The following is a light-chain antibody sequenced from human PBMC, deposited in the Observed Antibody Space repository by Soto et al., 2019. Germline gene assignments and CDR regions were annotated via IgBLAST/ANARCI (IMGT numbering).Light chain of an antibody. CDR2: GAS. Sequence: EILMAQSPATLSVSPGARGTLSCRASQSVTSNLAWYQQKPGQAPRLLTYGASTRATGIPSRFSGGGSGTEFTLTISSLQSEDFAVYYCQQYNNWPRTFGQGTKVDIK. V-gene: IGKV3-15*01. CDR1: QSVTSN. CDR3: QQYNNWPRT. J-gene: IGKJ1*01.